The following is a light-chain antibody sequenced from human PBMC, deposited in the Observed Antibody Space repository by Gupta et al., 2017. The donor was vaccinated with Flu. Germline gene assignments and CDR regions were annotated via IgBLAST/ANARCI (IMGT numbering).Light chain of an antibody. Sequence: VNLSLSAGERATLSFWARQSVSRNYLGWYQQKPGQTPRLLIYGASSSATGIPDRFSGSGSGTDFTLTIRRLEPQDFAVYYCHQAGSSPKTFGQGTRVEIK. CDR3: HQAGSSPKT. CDR2: GAS. J-gene: IGKJ1*01. CDR1: QSVSRNY. V-gene: IGKV3-20*01.